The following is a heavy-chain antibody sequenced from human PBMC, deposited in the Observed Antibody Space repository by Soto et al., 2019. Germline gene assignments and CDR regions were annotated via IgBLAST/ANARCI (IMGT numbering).Heavy chain of an antibody. Sequence: GGSLRLSCAASGFTFSSYDMHWVRQATGKGLEWVSAIGTAGDTYYPGSVKGRFTISRENAKNSLYLQMNSLRAEDTAVYYCARVGGGSGSYYYYYGMDVWGQGTTVTVSS. V-gene: IGHV3-13*01. CDR1: GFTFSSYD. CDR2: IGTAGDT. J-gene: IGHJ6*02. D-gene: IGHD3-10*01. CDR3: ARVGGGSGSYYYYYGMDV.